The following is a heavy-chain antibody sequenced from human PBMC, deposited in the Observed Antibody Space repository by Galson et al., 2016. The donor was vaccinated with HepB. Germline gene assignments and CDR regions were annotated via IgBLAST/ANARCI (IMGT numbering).Heavy chain of an antibody. V-gene: IGHV3-7*01. CDR1: GFTFSNSA. CDR2: IKQDGSEK. Sequence: SLRLSCAASGFTFSNSAMTWVRQAPGQGLEWVANIKQDGSEKYYVDSVKGRFTISRDNAKNSLHLQMNSLSAADTAVYYCAIIYRPRRNQRFGMDVWGQGTTVTVSS. J-gene: IGHJ6*02. CDR3: AIIYRPRRNQRFGMDV. D-gene: IGHD1-14*01.